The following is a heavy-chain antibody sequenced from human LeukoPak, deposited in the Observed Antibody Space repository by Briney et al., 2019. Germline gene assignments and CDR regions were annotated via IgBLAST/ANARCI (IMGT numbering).Heavy chain of an antibody. Sequence: GGSLRLSCAASGFTLSSYGMSWVRQAHGKGLQWVSGISSSGGSTYYADSVKGRFTISRDNAKNSLYLQMNSRRAEDTAVYYCARGPITYYYDSSTYAFDIWGQGTMVTVSS. J-gene: IGHJ3*02. D-gene: IGHD3-22*01. CDR1: GFTLSSYG. V-gene: IGHV3-21*01. CDR3: ARGPITYYYDSSTYAFDI. CDR2: ISSSGGST.